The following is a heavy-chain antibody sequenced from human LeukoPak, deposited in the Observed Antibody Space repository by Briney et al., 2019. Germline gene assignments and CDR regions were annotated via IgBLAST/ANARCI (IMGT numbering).Heavy chain of an antibody. J-gene: IGHJ4*02. Sequence: PGGSLRLSCAASGFTVSSNYMSWVRQAPGKVLEWVSAIYIGGSTYYADSVKGRFTISRDNSKNTLYLQMNTLRAEDRAVYYCESDRGYSYGFDYWGEGTLVTVSS. D-gene: IGHD5-18*01. V-gene: IGHV3-66*01. CDR1: GFTVSSNY. CDR3: ESDRGYSYGFDY. CDR2: IYIGGST.